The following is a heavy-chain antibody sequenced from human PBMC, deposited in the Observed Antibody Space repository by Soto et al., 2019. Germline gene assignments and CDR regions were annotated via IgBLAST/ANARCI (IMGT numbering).Heavy chain of an antibody. CDR3: ASGGAGSGPFTWELPDH. J-gene: IGHJ4*02. Sequence: QMQLVQSGAEVKKTGSSVTVSCKALGNTFTYRYLHWVRQAPGQALEWMGWITPFSGDVHYAQKFQERVTTTRDRPINTADMQMSSLRSEDTAMYFCASGGAGSGPFTWELPDHWGQGTLVTVSS. CDR2: ITPFSGDV. V-gene: IGHV1-45*02. D-gene: IGHD1-26*01. CDR1: GNTFTYRY.